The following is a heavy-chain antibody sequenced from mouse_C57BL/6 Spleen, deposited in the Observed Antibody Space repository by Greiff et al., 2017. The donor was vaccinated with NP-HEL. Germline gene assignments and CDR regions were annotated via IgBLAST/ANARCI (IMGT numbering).Heavy chain of an antibody. CDR2: IYPRDCST. Sequence: SDAELVKPGASVKISCKVSGYTFTDHTIHWMKQRPEQGLEWIGYIYPRDCSTKYHEKFKGKATLTADKSSRPAYMQLNSLTAEDSAVYFCALTGYEGAYFDYWGQGTTLTVSS. J-gene: IGHJ2*01. CDR3: ALTGYEGAYFDY. CDR1: GYTFTDHT. V-gene: IGHV1-78*01. D-gene: IGHD4-1*01.